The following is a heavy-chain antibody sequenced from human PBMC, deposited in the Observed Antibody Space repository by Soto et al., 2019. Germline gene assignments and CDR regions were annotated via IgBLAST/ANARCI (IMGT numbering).Heavy chain of an antibody. CDR3: ARGTCSGGSCQPEFDY. CDR1: GGTFSSYA. V-gene: IGHV1-69*06. Sequence: KVSCKASGGTFSSYAISWVRQAPGQGLEWMGGIIPIFGTANYAQKFQGRVTITADKSTSTAYMELSSLRSEDTAVYYCARGTCSGGSCQPEFDYWGQGTLVTVSS. J-gene: IGHJ4*02. CDR2: IIPIFGTA. D-gene: IGHD2-15*01.